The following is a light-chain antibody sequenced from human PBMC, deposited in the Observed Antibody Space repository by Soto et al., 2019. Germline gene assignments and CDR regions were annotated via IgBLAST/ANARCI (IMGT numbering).Light chain of an antibody. CDR1: SSDDGGYND. V-gene: IGLV2-8*01. CDR2: EVS. CDR3: SSYAGSLYV. J-gene: IGLJ1*01. Sequence: QSVLTQPPSASGSPGQSVTISCTGSSSDDGGYNDVSWYQQHPGKAPKLMIYEVSKRPSGVPDRFSGSKSGNTPSLTVSGLQAEDEADYYCSSYAGSLYVFGTGTKLTVL.